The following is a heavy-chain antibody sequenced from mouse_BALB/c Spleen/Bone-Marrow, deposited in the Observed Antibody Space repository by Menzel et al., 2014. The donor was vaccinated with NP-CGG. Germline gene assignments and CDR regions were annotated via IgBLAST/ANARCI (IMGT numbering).Heavy chain of an antibody. CDR3: ARGGYGYLFAY. CDR2: ILPGSGST. Sequence: QVTLKECGAELMKPGASVKISCKATGYTFNSYWIEWVKQRPGHGLEWIGEILPGSGSTNYNEKFKGKATFTTDTSSNTAYMQLSSLTSEDSAVYYCARGGYGYLFAYWGQGTLATVSA. D-gene: IGHD2-2*01. V-gene: IGHV1-9*01. CDR1: GYTFNSYW. J-gene: IGHJ3*01.